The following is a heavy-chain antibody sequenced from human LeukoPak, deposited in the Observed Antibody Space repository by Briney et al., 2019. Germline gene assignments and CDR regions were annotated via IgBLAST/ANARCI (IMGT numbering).Heavy chain of an antibody. J-gene: IGHJ4*02. Sequence: SETLSLTCAVYGGSFSGYYWSWIRQPPGKGLEWIGEINHSGSTNYNPSLKSRVTISVDTSKNQFSLKLSSVTAADTAVYYCARACYGSGSSHFDYWGQGTLVTVSS. V-gene: IGHV4-34*01. D-gene: IGHD3-10*01. CDR2: INHSGST. CDR1: GGSFSGYY. CDR3: ARACYGSGSSHFDY.